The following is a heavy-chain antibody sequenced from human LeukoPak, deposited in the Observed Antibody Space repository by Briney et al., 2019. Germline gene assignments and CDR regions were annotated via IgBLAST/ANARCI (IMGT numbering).Heavy chain of an antibody. CDR2: INSDGSWT. V-gene: IGHV3-74*01. CDR3: ARGAYYYDSSAYLSDVAY. D-gene: IGHD3-22*01. J-gene: IGHJ4*02. CDR1: GNYW. Sequence: GGSLRLSCAASGNYWMHWVRQAPGKGLVWVSHINSDGSWTSYADSVKGRFTISKDNAKNTVYLQMNSLRAEDTAVYYCARGAYYYDSSAYLSDVAYWGQGTLVTVSS.